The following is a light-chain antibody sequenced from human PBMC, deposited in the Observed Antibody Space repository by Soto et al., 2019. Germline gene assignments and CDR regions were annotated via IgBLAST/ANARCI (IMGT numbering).Light chain of an antibody. J-gene: IGLJ1*01. Sequence: QSALTQPPSASGSPGQSVTISCTGTSSDVGGYNYVSWYQQHPGKAPKLMIYEVSKRPSGVPDRFSGSKSGNTASLTVSGLQAEDEADYYCSSYAGSNIGVFGTGTKPPS. CDR1: SSDVGGYNY. CDR2: EVS. V-gene: IGLV2-8*01. CDR3: SSYAGSNIGV.